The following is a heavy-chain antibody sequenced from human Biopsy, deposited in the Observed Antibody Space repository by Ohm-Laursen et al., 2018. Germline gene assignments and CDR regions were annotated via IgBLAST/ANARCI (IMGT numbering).Heavy chain of an antibody. Sequence: GTLSLTCVVYGGSFSGYYWSWIRQPPGKGLEWIGEINHSGSTNYNRSLKSRVTISVDTSKNQFSLKLSSVTAADTAVYYCARGRLRAVARFDYWGQGTLVTVSS. CDR1: GGSFSGYY. D-gene: IGHD6-19*01. CDR3: ARGRLRAVARFDY. J-gene: IGHJ4*02. CDR2: INHSGST. V-gene: IGHV4-34*01.